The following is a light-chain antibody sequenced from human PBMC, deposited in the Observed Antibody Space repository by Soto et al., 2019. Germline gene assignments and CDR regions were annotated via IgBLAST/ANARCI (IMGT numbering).Light chain of an antibody. CDR3: HESYRTDRS. V-gene: IGKV1-39*01. J-gene: IGKJ2*03. CDR1: RTMNAY. CDR2: AAS. Sequence: DIQMTQSPSSLSASVGDSVTITCRASRTMNAYLNWYQQKPGKAPKLLIYAASSLLSGVPSRFSGSGSGTDFTLPISRLQPEDFATYYCHESYRTDRSFGQSTRLEIK.